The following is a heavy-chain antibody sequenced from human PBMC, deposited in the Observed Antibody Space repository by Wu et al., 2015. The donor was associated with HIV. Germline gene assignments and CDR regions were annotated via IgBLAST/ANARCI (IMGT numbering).Heavy chain of an antibody. CDR2: IIPLFGTP. CDR1: GGTFISNG. Sequence: QVQLVQSGAEVKKPESSVKVSCKASGGTFISNGFSWVRQAPGQGFEWMGGIIPLFGTPNYAQKFQDRVTIVADDSTNTVYMELSSLTSEDTAVYFCARSTFAGGSDTWYSFDKWGQGTLVIVSS. CDR3: ARSTFAGGSDTWYSFDK. V-gene: IGHV1-69*01. J-gene: IGHJ4*02. D-gene: IGHD2-15*01.